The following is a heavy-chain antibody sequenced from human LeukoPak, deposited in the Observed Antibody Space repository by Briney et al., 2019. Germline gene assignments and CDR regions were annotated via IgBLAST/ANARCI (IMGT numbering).Heavy chain of an antibody. CDR2: IYYSGST. Sequence: SETLSLTCTVSGGSINSYYWRWIRQPPGKGLEWIGYIYYSGSTNYNPSLKSRVTISVDTSKNQFSLRLSSVTAADTAVYYCARVTGYMTEDYFDYWGQRTLITVSS. D-gene: IGHD6-13*01. V-gene: IGHV4-59*01. J-gene: IGHJ4*02. CDR1: GGSINSYY. CDR3: ARVTGYMTEDYFDY.